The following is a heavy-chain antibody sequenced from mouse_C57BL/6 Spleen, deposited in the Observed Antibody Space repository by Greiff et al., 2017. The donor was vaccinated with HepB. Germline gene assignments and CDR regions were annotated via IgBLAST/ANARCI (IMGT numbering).Heavy chain of an antibody. Sequence: VQLQQSGPVLVKPGASVKMSCKASGYTFTDYYMNWVKQSHGKSLEWIGVINPYNGGTSYNQKFKGKATLTVDKSSSTAYMELNSLTSEDSAVYYCARERGTKSFDYWGQGTTLTVSS. V-gene: IGHV1-19*01. CDR2: INPYNGGT. CDR3: ARERGTKSFDY. CDR1: GYTFTDYY. J-gene: IGHJ2*01. D-gene: IGHD3-3*01.